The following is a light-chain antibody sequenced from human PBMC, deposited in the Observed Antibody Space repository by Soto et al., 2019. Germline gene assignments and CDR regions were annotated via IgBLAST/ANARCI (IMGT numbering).Light chain of an antibody. CDR2: GAS. CDR1: QNVSAAY. J-gene: IGKJ1*01. V-gene: IGKV3-20*01. CDR3: QQYFSSPRT. Sequence: EIVLTQSPGTLSLSPGERATLSCRASQNVSAAYLAWYQQKPGQAPRLLIFGASSRATGIPDRFSGIGSGTYFTLTISRLEPEDFVVYYYQQYFSSPRTFXPGTKVDIK.